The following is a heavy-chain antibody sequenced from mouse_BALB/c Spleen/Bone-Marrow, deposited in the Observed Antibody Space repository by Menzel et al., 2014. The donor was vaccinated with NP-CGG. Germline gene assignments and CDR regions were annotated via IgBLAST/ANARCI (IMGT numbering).Heavy chain of an antibody. J-gene: IGHJ4*01. V-gene: IGHV2-9*02. CDR2: IWAGGNT. D-gene: IGHD4-1*01. CDR1: GFSLTSYG. CDR3: ARALTGNYYAMDY. Sequence: VQGVESGPGLVAPSQSLSIPCTVSGFSLTSYGVHWVRQPPGKGLEWLGVIWAGGNTNYNSALMSRLSISKDNSKSQVFLKMNSLQTDDTAMYYCARALTGNYYAMDYWGQGTSVTVSS.